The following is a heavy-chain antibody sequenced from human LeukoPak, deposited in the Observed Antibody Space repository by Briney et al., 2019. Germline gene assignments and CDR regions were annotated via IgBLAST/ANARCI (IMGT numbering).Heavy chain of an antibody. J-gene: IGHJ4*02. V-gene: IGHV1-18*01. Sequence: ASVKVSCKASGYTFTSYGISWVRQAPGQGLEWMGWISGYNGNTNYAQKLQGRVTMTTDTSTSTAYMELRSLRSDDTAVYYCARGYSSSWLQSYFDYWGQGTLVTVSS. CDR3: ARGYSSSWLQSYFDY. CDR2: ISGYNGNT. CDR1: GYTFTSYG. D-gene: IGHD6-13*01.